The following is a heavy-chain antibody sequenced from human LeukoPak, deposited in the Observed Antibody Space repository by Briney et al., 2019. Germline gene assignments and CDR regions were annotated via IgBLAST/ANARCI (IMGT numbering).Heavy chain of an antibody. CDR2: IIPIFGIA. V-gene: IGHV1-69*04. CDR3: ARDRLYYYDSSGYYQTPDY. J-gene: IGHJ4*02. Sequence: PVKVSCKASGGTFSSYAISWVRQAPGQGLEWMGRIIPIFGIANYAQKFQGRVTITADKSTSTAYMELSSLRSEDTAVYYCARDRLYYYDSSGYYQTPDYWGQGTLVTVSS. CDR1: GGTFSSYA. D-gene: IGHD3-22*01.